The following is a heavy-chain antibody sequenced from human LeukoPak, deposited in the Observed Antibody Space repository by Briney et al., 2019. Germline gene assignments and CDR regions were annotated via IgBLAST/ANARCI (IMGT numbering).Heavy chain of an antibody. D-gene: IGHD6-13*01. V-gene: IGHV3-7*02. CDR2: IKQDGSEK. CDR1: GFTFSSYA. J-gene: IGHJ5*02. Sequence: GGSLRLSCAASGFTFSSYAMSWVRQAPGKGLEWVANIKQDGSEKYYVDSVKGRFTISRDNAKNSLYLQMNSLRAEDTAVYYCARSIAAALLGWFDPWGQGTLVTVSS. CDR3: ARSIAAALLGWFDP.